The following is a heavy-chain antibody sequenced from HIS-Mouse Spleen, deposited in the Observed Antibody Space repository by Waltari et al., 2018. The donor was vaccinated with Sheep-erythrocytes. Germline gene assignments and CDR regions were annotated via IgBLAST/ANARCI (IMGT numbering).Heavy chain of an antibody. D-gene: IGHD1-7*01. CDR3: ARDSNWNYAFDI. J-gene: IGHJ3*02. Sequence: EVQLVESGGGLVLPGGSLRLSRAASGFPVSSTYMSQVRQRPGKGLGWVSVIYSGGSTYYADSVKGRFTIARDNSKNTLYLQMNSLRAEDTAVYYCARDSNWNYAFDIWGQGTMVTVSS. CDR1: GFPVSSTY. CDR2: IYSGGST. V-gene: IGHV3-66*01.